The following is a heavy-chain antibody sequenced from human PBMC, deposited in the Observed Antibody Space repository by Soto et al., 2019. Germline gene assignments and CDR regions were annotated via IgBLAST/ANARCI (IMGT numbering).Heavy chain of an antibody. CDR3: ARDVARYGGIDY. V-gene: IGHV4-30-4*01. CDR1: GGSISSGDYY. Sequence: SETLFLTCTVSGGSISSGDYYWSWIRQPPGKGLEWIGYIYYSGSTYYNPSLKSRVTISVDTSKNQFSLKLSSVTAAYTAVSYCARDVARYGGIDYWGQGTLVTVTS. J-gene: IGHJ4*02. CDR2: IYYSGST. D-gene: IGHD4-17*01.